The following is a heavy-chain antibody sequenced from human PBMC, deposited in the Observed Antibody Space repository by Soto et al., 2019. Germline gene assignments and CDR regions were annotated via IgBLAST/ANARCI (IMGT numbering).Heavy chain of an antibody. D-gene: IGHD3-10*01. V-gene: IGHV3-53*01. Sequence: PGGSLRLSCAASGFTVSGNYMSWVRQAPGKGLEWVSVIYSGGSTYYADSVKGRFTISRDNSKNTLYLQMNSLRAEDTAVYYCARDMVVRFGELLGSYYYYYGMDVWGQGTTVTVSS. CDR1: GFTVSGNY. J-gene: IGHJ6*02. CDR3: ARDMVVRFGELLGSYYYYYGMDV. CDR2: IYSGGST.